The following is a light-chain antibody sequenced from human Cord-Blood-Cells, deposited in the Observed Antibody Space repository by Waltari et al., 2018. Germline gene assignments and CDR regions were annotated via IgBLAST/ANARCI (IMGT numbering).Light chain of an antibody. Sequence: IVLTQSPATLSLSPGERATLSCRASQGVSSYLAWYQQKPGQAPRLLIYDASNRATGIPARFRGSGSGTDFTLTISSLEPEDFAVYYCQQRSNWPTFGQGTKLEIK. CDR1: QGVSSY. V-gene: IGKV3-11*01. CDR3: QQRSNWPT. CDR2: DAS. J-gene: IGKJ2*01.